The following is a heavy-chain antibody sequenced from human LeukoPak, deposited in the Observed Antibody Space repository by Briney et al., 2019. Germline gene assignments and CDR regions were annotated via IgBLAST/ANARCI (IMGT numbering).Heavy chain of an antibody. D-gene: IGHD2-8*01. V-gene: IGHV3-48*04. CDR1: GFTFSSYS. J-gene: IGHJ6*03. Sequence: GGSLRLSCAASGFTFSSYSMTWVRQAPGKGLEWVSYISSSSSTIYYADSVKGRFTISRDNAKNSLYLQMNSLRAEDTAVYYCAREGANPLYYYYYMDVWGKGTTVTVSS. CDR2: ISSSSSTI. CDR3: AREGANPLYYYYYMDV.